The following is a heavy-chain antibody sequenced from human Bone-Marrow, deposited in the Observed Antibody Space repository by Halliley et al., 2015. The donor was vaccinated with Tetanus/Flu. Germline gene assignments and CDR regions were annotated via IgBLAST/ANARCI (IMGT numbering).Heavy chain of an antibody. CDR3: AGGKSNESSDLFVP. Sequence: QLVQSGAEVGKPGASAKVSCTASGYIFTTYYIHWVRQAPGQGLEWMGIIFPTNGGTRYAQKFQDRVTMTSDTSTSTVYMELSSLRSKDTAVFYWAGGKSNESSDLFVPWGHGTLVSVSS. D-gene: IGHD3-22*01. CDR1: GYIFTTYY. V-gene: IGHV1-46*01. CDR2: IFPTNGGT. J-gene: IGHJ5*02.